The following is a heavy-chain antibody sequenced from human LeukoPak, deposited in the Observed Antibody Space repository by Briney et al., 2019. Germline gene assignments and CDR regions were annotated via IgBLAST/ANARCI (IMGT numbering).Heavy chain of an antibody. Sequence: GGSLRLSCAASGFTFDDYAMHWVRQAPGKGLEWVSSISWNSGSIGYADSVKGRFTISRDNAKNSLYLQMNSLRAEDTAVYYCARDRRMGGDYYFDYWGQGTLVTVSS. CDR2: ISWNSGSI. V-gene: IGHV3-9*01. J-gene: IGHJ4*02. CDR1: GFTFDDYA. CDR3: ARDRRMGGDYYFDY. D-gene: IGHD2-21*02.